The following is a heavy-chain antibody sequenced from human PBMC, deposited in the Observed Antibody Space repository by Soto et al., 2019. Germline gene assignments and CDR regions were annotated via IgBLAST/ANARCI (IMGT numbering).Heavy chain of an antibody. Sequence: GGSLRLSCAASGFTFSSYGMHWVRQAPGKGLEWVAVISYDGSNKYYADSVKGRFTISRDNSKNTLYLQMNSLRAEDTAVYYCAKVMDYGDYNSAFDIWGQGTMVTVSS. D-gene: IGHD4-17*01. CDR1: GFTFSSYG. CDR3: AKVMDYGDYNSAFDI. J-gene: IGHJ3*02. CDR2: ISYDGSNK. V-gene: IGHV3-30*18.